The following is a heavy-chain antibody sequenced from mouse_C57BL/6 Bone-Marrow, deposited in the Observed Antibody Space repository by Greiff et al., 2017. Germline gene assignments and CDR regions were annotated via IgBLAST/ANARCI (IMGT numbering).Heavy chain of an antibody. J-gene: IGHJ2*01. D-gene: IGHD2-4*01. CDR1: GYSITSGYY. V-gene: IGHV3-6*01. CDR3: ARGGDYTFDY. Sequence: VQLQQSGPGLVKPSQSLSLTCSVTGYSITSGYYWNWIRQFPGNKLEWMGYISYDRSNNYNPSLKNRISITRDTSKNQFFLKLNSVTTEDTATYYCARGGDYTFDYWGQGTTLTVSS. CDR2: ISYDRSN.